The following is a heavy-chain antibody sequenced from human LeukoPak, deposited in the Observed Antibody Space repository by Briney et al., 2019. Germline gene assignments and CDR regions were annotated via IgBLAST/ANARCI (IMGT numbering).Heavy chain of an antibody. D-gene: IGHD1-26*01. V-gene: IGHV1-24*01. J-gene: IGHJ4*02. CDR3: ATGLGFGELLPDY. Sequence: ASVKVSCKASGYTFTSYDINWVRQAPGKGLEWMGGFDPEDGETIYAQKFQGRVTMTEDTSTDTAYMELSSLRSEDTAVYYCATGLGFGELLPDYWGQGTLVTVSS. CDR2: FDPEDGET. CDR1: GYTFTSYD.